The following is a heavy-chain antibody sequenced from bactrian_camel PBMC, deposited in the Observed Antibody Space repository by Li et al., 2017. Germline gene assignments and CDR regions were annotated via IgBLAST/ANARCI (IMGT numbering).Heavy chain of an antibody. J-gene: IGHJ4*01. CDR2: IGDDGST. D-gene: IGHD7*01. CDR3: AASQKVPLVGCRKGFFEL. Sequence: HVQLVESGGGSVRAGGSLKLSCAISGLSATSKYCMAWFRQSPGKEREGVAAIGDDGSTTYADSVMGRFTISKDNAKNVLTLQMNSLEPEDTATYYCAASQKVPLVGCRKGFFELWGQGTQVTVS. CDR1: GLSATSKYC. V-gene: IGHV3S55*01.